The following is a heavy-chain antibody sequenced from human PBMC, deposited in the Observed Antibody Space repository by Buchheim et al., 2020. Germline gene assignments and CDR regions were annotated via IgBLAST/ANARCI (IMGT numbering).Heavy chain of an antibody. CDR3: ARPLYGADGGHYYYGVDV. J-gene: IGHJ6*02. V-gene: IGHV3-30*14. CDR2: ISYDGTNS. Sequence: QVQVVESGGGVVQPGRSLRLSCAASGFTLSIYAINWVRLAPGKGLAWVATISYDGTNSFYAGSVKGRFTISRDNSKNLVYPQMDSLRTEDTAVYYCARPLYGADGGHYYYGVDVWGQGTT. D-gene: IGHD4-17*01. CDR1: GFTLSIYA.